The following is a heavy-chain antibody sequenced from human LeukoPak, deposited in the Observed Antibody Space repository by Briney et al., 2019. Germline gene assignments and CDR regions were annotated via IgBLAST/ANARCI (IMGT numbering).Heavy chain of an antibody. V-gene: IGHV3-30*03. CDR1: GFTFSSHA. CDR3: AYGSSWTYDFDY. Sequence: GGSLRLSCAASGFTFSSHAMTWVRQAPGKGLEWVAVISSDGSNTYYADSVKGRFTISRDNSKNTLYLQMNSLRAEDTAVYYCAYGSSWTYDFDYWGQGTLVTVSS. J-gene: IGHJ4*02. D-gene: IGHD6-13*01. CDR2: ISSDGSNT.